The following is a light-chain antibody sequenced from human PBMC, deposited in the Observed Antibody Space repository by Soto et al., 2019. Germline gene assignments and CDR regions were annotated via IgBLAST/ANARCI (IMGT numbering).Light chain of an antibody. CDR1: QSVSSN. J-gene: IGKJ4*01. CDR2: GAS. Sequence: IVMTQSPATLSVSPGERATLSCRASQSVSSNLAWYQQKPGQTPRLLIYGASTRATGVPARFSGSASGTEFTLTITSLQSEDFAVYYCQHYANWPLTFGGGTKVDIK. CDR3: QHYANWPLT. V-gene: IGKV3-15*01.